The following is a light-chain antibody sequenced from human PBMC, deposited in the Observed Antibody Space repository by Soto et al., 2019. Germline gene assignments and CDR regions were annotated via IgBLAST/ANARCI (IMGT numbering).Light chain of an antibody. CDR3: SSFTTRGTVI. Sequence: QSVLTQPASVSASAGQSITISCIGSGGDVGGYDYVSWYQQHPGSVPKLILYDVSSRPSGISDRFSGSKSGYMASLTVSGLQDEDEADYFCSSFTTRGTVIFGGGTKLTVL. CDR2: DVS. V-gene: IGLV2-14*03. J-gene: IGLJ2*01. CDR1: GGDVGGYDY.